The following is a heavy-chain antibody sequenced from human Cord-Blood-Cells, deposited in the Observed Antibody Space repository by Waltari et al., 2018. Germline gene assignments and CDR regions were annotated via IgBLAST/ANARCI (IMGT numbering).Heavy chain of an antibody. J-gene: IGHJ4*02. V-gene: IGHV4-34*01. CDR1: VGSFSAYY. Sequence: QVQLQQWGAGLFKPSETLPLTCAVYVGSFSAYYWTWIRQPPGKGLEWIGKINHSGSTNYNPSLKGRVTISVDTSKTQFSLKLSSVTAADTAVYYCARGGIAVAGMTHLDYWGQGTLVTVSS. CDR2: INHSGST. D-gene: IGHD6-19*01. CDR3: ARGGIAVAGMTHLDY.